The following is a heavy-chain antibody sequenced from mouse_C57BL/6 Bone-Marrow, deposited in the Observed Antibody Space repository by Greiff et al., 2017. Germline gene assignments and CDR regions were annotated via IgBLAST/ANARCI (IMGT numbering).Heavy chain of an antibody. D-gene: IGHD1-1*01. J-gene: IGHJ4*01. CDR2: IDPENGDT. CDR3: TTWGGSSLGYAMDY. Sequence: VQLKQSGAELVRPGASVKLSCTASGFNIKDDYMHWVKQRPDQGLEWIGWIDPENGDTEYASKFQGKATITADTSSNTAYLQLSSLTSEDTAVYYCTTWGGSSLGYAMDYWGQGTSVTVSS. V-gene: IGHV14-4*01. CDR1: GFNIKDDY.